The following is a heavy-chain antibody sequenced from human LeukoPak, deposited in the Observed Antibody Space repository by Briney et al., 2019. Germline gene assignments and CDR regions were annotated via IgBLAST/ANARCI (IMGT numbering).Heavy chain of an antibody. CDR3: ARATNGRFDI. J-gene: IGHJ3*02. V-gene: IGHV3-21*01. Sequence: GGSLRLSCAASGCTFSSYSMNWVRQAPGKGLEWVSFISSSTSYISYADSVKGRFTISRDNAKSSLWLQMNSLRAEDTAVYYCARATNGRFDIWGQGTMVTVSS. D-gene: IGHD2-8*01. CDR1: GCTFSSYS. CDR2: ISSSTSYI.